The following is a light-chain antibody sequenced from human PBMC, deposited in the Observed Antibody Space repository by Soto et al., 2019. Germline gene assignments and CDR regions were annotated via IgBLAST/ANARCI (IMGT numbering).Light chain of an antibody. CDR1: QSIRFY. Sequence: DIQMTQSPSSLSASVGGRVTITCRASQSIRFYLNWYQQKPGKAPKLLIYTASNVQSGVPSRISGSGSGTDFTLTISSLQPEDFATYYCQQSYSMPGTFGQGTKVDIK. CDR3: QQSYSMPGT. V-gene: IGKV1-39*01. CDR2: TAS. J-gene: IGKJ1*01.